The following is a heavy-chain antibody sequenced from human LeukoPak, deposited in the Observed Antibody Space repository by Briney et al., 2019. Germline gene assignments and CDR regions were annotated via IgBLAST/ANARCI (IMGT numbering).Heavy chain of an antibody. V-gene: IGHV3-30-3*01. D-gene: IGHD3-10*01. Sequence: GRSLRLSCAASGYTFSRYAMHWVRQAPGKGLEWVAVISYDGSNEYYADSVKGRFTISRDSSENTRYLQMNSLRVEDTAVYYCAKVGYYSSGPFSYLDYWGQGTLVTVSS. J-gene: IGHJ4*02. CDR1: GYTFSRYA. CDR2: ISYDGSNE. CDR3: AKVGYYSSGPFSYLDY.